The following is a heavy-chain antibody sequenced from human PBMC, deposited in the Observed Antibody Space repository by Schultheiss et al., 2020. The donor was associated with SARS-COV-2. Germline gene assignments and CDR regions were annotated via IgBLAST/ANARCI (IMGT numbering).Heavy chain of an antibody. Sequence: GESLKISCAASGFTFDDYAMHWVRQAPGKGLEWVGRIKSKTDGGTTDYAAPVKGRFTISRDDSKNTLYLQMNSLKTEDTAVYYCTTDYDYIDYYYYGMDVWGQGTTVTVSS. CDR2: IKSKTDGGTT. CDR3: TTDYDYIDYYYYGMDV. D-gene: IGHD5-12*01. V-gene: IGHV3-15*01. CDR1: GFTFDDYA. J-gene: IGHJ6*02.